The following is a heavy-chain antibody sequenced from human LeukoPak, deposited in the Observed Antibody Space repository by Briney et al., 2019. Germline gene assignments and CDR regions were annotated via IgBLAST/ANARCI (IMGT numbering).Heavy chain of an antibody. D-gene: IGHD3-9*01. CDR1: GFTFSSYS. V-gene: IGHV3-21*01. CDR2: ISSSSSYI. J-gene: IGHJ4*02. Sequence: GGSLRLSCAASGFTFSSYSMNWVRQAPGKGLEWVSSISSSSSYIYYADSVKGRFTISRDNAKNSLYLQMNSLRAEDTAVYYCARRWGRHTLLRYFDCWGQGTLVTVSS. CDR3: ARRWGRHTLLRYFDC.